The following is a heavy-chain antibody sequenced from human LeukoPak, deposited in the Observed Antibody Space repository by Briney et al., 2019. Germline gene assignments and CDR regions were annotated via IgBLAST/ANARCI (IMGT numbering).Heavy chain of an antibody. Sequence: GTLSLTCAVSGGSISSSNWWSWVRQAPGKGLEWVANIKQDGSEKYYVDSVKGRFTISRDNAKNSLYLQMNSLRAEDTAVYYCARDRYSGSPTTIFDYWGQGTLVTVSS. CDR2: IKQDGSEK. J-gene: IGHJ4*02. CDR3: ARDRYSGSPTTIFDY. CDR1: GGSISSSNW. D-gene: IGHD1-26*01. V-gene: IGHV3-7*03.